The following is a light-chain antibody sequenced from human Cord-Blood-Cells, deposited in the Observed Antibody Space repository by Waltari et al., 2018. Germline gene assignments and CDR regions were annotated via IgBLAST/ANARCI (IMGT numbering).Light chain of an antibody. Sequence: QSVLTQPHSASGTPGQRVTISCSGSSSNIGSNTVNWYQQLPGTAPKLRIHSNNQRPSGVPDRFSGSKSGTSASLAISGLQSEDEADYYCAAWDDSLNGPVFGGGTKLTVL. J-gene: IGLJ3*02. V-gene: IGLV1-44*01. CDR3: AAWDDSLNGPV. CDR1: SSNIGSNT. CDR2: SNN.